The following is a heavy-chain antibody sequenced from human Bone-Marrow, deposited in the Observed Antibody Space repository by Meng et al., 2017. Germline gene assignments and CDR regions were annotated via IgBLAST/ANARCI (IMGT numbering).Heavy chain of an antibody. Sequence: GESLKISCAASGFTFSSYSMNWVRQAPGKGLEWVSSISSSSSYIYYADSVKGRFTISRDNAKNSLYLQMNSLRVEDTAFYYCASSFHSGSSVPFGLQYWGQGTLVTVSS. V-gene: IGHV3-21*04. CDR3: ASSFHSGSSVPFGLQY. CDR2: ISSSSSYI. J-gene: IGHJ1*01. D-gene: IGHD1-26*01. CDR1: GFTFSSYS.